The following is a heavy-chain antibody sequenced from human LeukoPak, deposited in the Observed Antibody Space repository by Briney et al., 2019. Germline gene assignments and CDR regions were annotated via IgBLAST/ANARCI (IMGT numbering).Heavy chain of an antibody. J-gene: IGHJ4*02. Sequence: GGSLRLSCAASGFTFSSYGMYWVRQAPGKGLEWVAFIRYDGSNKYYADSVKGRFTFSRDNSKNTLYLQMNSLRAEVTAVYYCAKARLWFGELLPFDYWGQGTLVTVSS. V-gene: IGHV3-30*02. D-gene: IGHD3-10*01. CDR1: GFTFSSYG. CDR2: IRYDGSNK. CDR3: AKARLWFGELLPFDY.